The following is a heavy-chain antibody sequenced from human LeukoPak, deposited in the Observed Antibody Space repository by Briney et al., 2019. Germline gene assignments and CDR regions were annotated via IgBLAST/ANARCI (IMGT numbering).Heavy chain of an antibody. CDR1: GGSITRTDYY. CDR3: ARHVGYCSGGSCYYFDY. V-gene: IGHV4-39*01. CDR2: INHSGST. J-gene: IGHJ4*02. D-gene: IGHD2-15*01. Sequence: SETLSLTCTVSGGSITRTDYYWGWIRQPPGKGLEWIGEINHSGSTNYNPSLKSRVTISVDTSKNQFSLKLSSVTAADTAVYYCARHVGYCSGGSCYYFDYWGQGTLVTVSS.